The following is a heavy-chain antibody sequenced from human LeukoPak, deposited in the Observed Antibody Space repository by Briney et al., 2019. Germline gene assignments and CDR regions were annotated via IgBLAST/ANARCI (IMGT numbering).Heavy chain of an antibody. CDR2: ISSSSSYI. D-gene: IGHD1-26*01. Sequence: GGSLRLSCAASGFTFSSYSMNWVRQAPGKGLEWVSSISSSSSYIYYADSVKGRFTISRDNSKNTLYLQMNSLRAEDTAVYYCAKDLVSPGYSGNIRGFDYWGQGTLVTVSS. J-gene: IGHJ4*02. CDR3: AKDLVSPGYSGNIRGFDY. V-gene: IGHV3-21*04. CDR1: GFTFSSYS.